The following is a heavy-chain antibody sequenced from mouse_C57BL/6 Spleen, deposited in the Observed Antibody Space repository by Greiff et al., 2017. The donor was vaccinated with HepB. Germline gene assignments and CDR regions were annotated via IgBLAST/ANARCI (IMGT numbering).Heavy chain of an antibody. CDR2: INPNNGGT. D-gene: IGHD1-1*01. J-gene: IGHJ4*01. Sequence: VQLQQSGPELVKPGASVKIPCKASGYTFTDYNMDWVKQSHGKSLEWIGDINPNNGGTIYNQKFKGKATLTVDKSSSTAYMELRSLTSEDTAVYYCARGIHYYGSSHLYAMDYWGQGTSVTVSS. CDR3: ARGIHYYGSSHLYAMDY. V-gene: IGHV1-18*01. CDR1: GYTFTDYN.